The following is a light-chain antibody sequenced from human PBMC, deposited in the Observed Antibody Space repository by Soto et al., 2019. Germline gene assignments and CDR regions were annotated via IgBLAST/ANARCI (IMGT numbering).Light chain of an antibody. J-gene: IGLJ2*01. V-gene: IGLV2-23*02. CDR3: CSYAGSSTFV. Sequence: LTQPASVSGSPGQSITISCTGTSSDVGSYNLVSWYQQHPGKAPKLMIYEVSKRPSGVSNRFSGSKSGNTASLTISGLQAEDEADYYCCSYAGSSTFVFGGGTKVTVL. CDR1: SSDVGSYNL. CDR2: EVS.